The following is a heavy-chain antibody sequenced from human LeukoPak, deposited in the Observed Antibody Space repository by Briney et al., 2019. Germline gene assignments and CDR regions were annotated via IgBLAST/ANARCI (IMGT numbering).Heavy chain of an antibody. V-gene: IGHV1-46*01. J-gene: IGHJ4*02. CDR2: INPSGGST. D-gene: IGHD2-15*01. CDR1: GYTFTSYY. Sequence: ASVKVSCKASGYTFTSYYMHWVRQAPGQGLEWMGIINPSGGSTSYAQKFQGRVTMTRDTSTSTVYMELSSLRSEDTAVYYCARERPSPPRDIVVVVAATRGSFDYWGQGTLVTVSS. CDR3: ARERPSPPRDIVVVVAATRGSFDY.